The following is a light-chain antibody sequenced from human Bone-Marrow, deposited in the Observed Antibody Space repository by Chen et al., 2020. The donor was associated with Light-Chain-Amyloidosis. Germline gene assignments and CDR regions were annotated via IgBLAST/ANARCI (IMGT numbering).Light chain of an antibody. Sequence: QSALTQPASVSGFPGQSITISCTETNNDVGGHAFVSCYQRHPGKAPKFLIYEDTERASGVSNRFSGSKSGNTASLTISGLQAEDEADYYCSSFAAGSTWVFGGGTSLTVL. V-gene: IGLV2-23*01. J-gene: IGLJ3*02. CDR2: EDT. CDR3: SSFAAGSTWV. CDR1: NNDVGGHAF.